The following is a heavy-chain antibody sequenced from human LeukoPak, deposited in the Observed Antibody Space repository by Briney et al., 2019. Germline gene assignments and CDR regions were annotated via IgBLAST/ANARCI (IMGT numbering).Heavy chain of an antibody. V-gene: IGHV4-39*01. CDR1: GGSISSSNYY. CDR3: AGQGSGRYYFDY. D-gene: IGHD3-10*01. Sequence: KPSETLSLTCTVSGGSISSSNYYWGWIRQPPGKGLEWIESIYYSGSTYYNPSLKSRVTISVDTSKNQFSLKLSSVTAADTAVYYCAGQGSGRYYFDYWGQGTLVTVSS. J-gene: IGHJ4*02. CDR2: IYYSGST.